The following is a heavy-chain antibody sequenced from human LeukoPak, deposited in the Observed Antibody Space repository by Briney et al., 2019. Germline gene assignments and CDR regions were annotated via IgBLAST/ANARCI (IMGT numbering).Heavy chain of an antibody. CDR1: GGSISSYY. CDR2: IYYSGST. J-gene: IGHJ4*02. V-gene: IGHV4-59*01. CDR3: ARADLYYDSSGYYWRYFDY. Sequence: SETLSLTCTVSGGSISSYYWSWIRQPPGKGLEWIGYIYYSGSTNYNPSLESRVTISVDTSKNQFSLKLSSVTAADTVVYYCARADLYYDSSGYYWRYFDYWGQGTLVTVSS. D-gene: IGHD3-22*01.